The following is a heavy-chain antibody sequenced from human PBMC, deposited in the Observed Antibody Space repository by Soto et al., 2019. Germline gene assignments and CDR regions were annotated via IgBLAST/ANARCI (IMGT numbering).Heavy chain of an antibody. D-gene: IGHD2-2*01. CDR3: ARPYCSSTSCYNWFDL. CDR2: INSDGSST. V-gene: IGHV3-74*01. Sequence: GGSLRLSCAASGFTFSSYWMHWVRQAPGKGLVWVSRINSDGSSTSYADSVKGRFTISRDNAKNTLYLQLNSLRAEDTAVYYCARPYCSSTSCYNWFDLWGQGTLVTVSS. J-gene: IGHJ5*02. CDR1: GFTFSSYW.